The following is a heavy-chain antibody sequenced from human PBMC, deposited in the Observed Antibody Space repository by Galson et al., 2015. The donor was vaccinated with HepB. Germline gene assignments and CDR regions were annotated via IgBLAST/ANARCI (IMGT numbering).Heavy chain of an antibody. CDR2: IYYSGNT. J-gene: IGHJ6*02. CDR3: ARDHGSGTAYYGMDV. CDR1: GGSFKNAAYS. D-gene: IGHD3-10*01. V-gene: IGHV4-30-4*07. Sequence: TLSLTCTVSGGSFKNAAYSWAWIRQPPGKGLEWIAYIYYSGNTYYNPSLKSRVTISANTSKSQFSLKLSSVTAADTAVYYCARDHGSGTAYYGMDVWGQGTPVTVSS.